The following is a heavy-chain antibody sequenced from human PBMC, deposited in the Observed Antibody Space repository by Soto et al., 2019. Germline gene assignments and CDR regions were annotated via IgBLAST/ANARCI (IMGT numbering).Heavy chain of an antibody. Sequence: GGSLRLSCAASGFTFSNAWMNWVRQAPGKGLEWVGRIKSKTDGGTTDYAAPVKGRFTISRGDSKNTLYLQMNSLKTEDTAVYYCTTSSSDYYYCMDVLGQGTTVTVSS. D-gene: IGHD6-6*01. CDR1: GFTFSNAW. CDR2: IKSKTDGGTT. V-gene: IGHV3-15*07. CDR3: TTSSSDYYYCMDV. J-gene: IGHJ6*02.